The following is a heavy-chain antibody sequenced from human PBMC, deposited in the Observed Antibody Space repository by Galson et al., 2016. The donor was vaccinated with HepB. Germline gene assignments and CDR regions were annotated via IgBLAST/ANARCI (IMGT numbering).Heavy chain of an antibody. D-gene: IGHD1-26*01. V-gene: IGHV2-5*02. CDR3: AHSRGSVSGYFKGMDV. Sequence: PALVKPTQTLTLTCTVSGFSLSINEVAVGWIRQPPGKPLEWLALIYWDDDERYSPSLKNRLTITKDTSKNQVVLRMTNMDPVDTATYYCAHSRGSVSGYFKGMDVWGQGTTVTVSS. J-gene: IGHJ6*01. CDR2: IYWDDDE. CDR1: GFSLSINEVA.